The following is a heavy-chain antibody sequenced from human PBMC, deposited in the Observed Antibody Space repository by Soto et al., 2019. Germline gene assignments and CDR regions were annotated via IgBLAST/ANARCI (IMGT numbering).Heavy chain of an antibody. D-gene: IGHD5-12*01. CDR3: ARVIVPHGAYDFQGS. J-gene: IGHJ5*02. CDR2: ISAKTGNT. V-gene: IGHV1-18*01. CDR1: GYTFSNYG. Sequence: QVQLVQSGAEVKKPGASVKVSCKTSGYTFSNYGITWVRQAPGQGLEWVGGISAKTGNTKYAQNFQGRVTMTADTSTCTASMELESLSSDDTSFYYCARVIVPHGAYDFQGSWGQGTLVTVSS.